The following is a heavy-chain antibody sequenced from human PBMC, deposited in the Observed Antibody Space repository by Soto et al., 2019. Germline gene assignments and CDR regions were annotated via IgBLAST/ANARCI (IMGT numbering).Heavy chain of an antibody. CDR2: VYYDGST. CDR1: GDSVSSYY. CDR3: AGRRRSPSVYYGLGV. Sequence: QVQLQESGPGLVKPSETLSLTCSVSGDSVSSYYWSWIRQPPGKGLEWIGYVYYDGSTNYNPSLEARVTISIDTSKDQVSLKLNSLTAADPGGDHRAGRRRSPSVYYGLGVWGQRNTGGVSS. J-gene: IGHJ6*01. D-gene: IGHD4-17*01. V-gene: IGHV4-59*02.